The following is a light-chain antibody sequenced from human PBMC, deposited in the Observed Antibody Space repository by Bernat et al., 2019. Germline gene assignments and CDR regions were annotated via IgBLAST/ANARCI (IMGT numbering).Light chain of an antibody. CDR3: PQSYSNPRT. V-gene: IGKV1-39*01. CDR1: QSITNY. J-gene: IGKJ4*01. CDR2: AAS. Sequence: DIQMTQSPSSLSASVGDRVIVSCRASQSITNYLNWYQHRPGKSPKLLIYAASILQSGVPSRFSGRGSGTDFTLTISSLQPEDFATYYCPQSYSNPRTFGGGTKVEI.